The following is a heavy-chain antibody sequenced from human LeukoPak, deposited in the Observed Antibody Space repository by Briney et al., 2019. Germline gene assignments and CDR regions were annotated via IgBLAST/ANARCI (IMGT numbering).Heavy chain of an antibody. J-gene: IGHJ4*02. CDR2: IYYSGSS. CDR3: ARQIYGDLYYFDY. Sequence: SQTLSLTCTVSGGSISSGDYYWSWIREPPGKGLEWIGYIYYSGSSYYIPSLKSRVTMSVDTSKNQFSLRLSSVTAADTAVYYCARQIYGDLYYFDYWGQGTLVTVSS. D-gene: IGHD4-17*01. V-gene: IGHV4-30-4*01. CDR1: GGSISSGDYY.